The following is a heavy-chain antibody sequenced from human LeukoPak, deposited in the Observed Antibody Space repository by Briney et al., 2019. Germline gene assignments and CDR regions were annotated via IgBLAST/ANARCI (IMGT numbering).Heavy chain of an antibody. D-gene: IGHD2-21*02. Sequence: GASVKVSCKASGYTFTSYGISWVRRAPGQGLEWMGWISAYNGNTNYAQKLQGRVTMTTDTSTSTAYMELRSLRSDDTAVYYCARVVVTAFVSWFDPWGQGTLVTVSS. J-gene: IGHJ5*02. CDR3: ARVVVTAFVSWFDP. CDR2: ISAYNGNT. CDR1: GYTFTSYG. V-gene: IGHV1-18*01.